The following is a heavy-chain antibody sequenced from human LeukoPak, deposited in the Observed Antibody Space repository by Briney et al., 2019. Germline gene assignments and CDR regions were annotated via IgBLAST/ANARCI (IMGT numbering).Heavy chain of an antibody. V-gene: IGHV3-21*01. Sequence: PGGSLRLSCAASGFTFSSYRMNWVRQAPGKGLEWVSPISSSSSYIYYADSVKGRFTISRDNAKNSLYLQMNSLRAEDTAVYYCGREGGSGWYSPFDYWGQGTLVTVSS. CDR1: GFTFSSYR. J-gene: IGHJ4*02. CDR2: ISSSSSYI. D-gene: IGHD6-19*01. CDR3: GREGGSGWYSPFDY.